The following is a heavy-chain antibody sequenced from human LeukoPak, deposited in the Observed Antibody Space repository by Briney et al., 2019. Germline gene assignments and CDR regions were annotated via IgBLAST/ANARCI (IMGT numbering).Heavy chain of an antibody. D-gene: IGHD4-17*01. CDR2: ISYDGSSK. CDR1: GFTFSSYA. V-gene: IGHV3-30-3*01. Sequence: GRSLRLSCAASGFTFSSYAMHWVRQAPGKGLEWVAVISYDGSSKYYADSVKGRFTISRDNSKNTLYMQMNSLRAEDTAVYYCARELYDYGDYAFSYWGQGTLVTVSS. J-gene: IGHJ4*02. CDR3: ARELYDYGDYAFSY.